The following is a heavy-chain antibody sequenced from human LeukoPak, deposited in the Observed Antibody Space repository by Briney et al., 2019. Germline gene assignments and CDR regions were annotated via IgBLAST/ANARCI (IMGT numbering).Heavy chain of an antibody. Sequence: SETLSLTCTVSSGSINFYHWSWIRQTPGKGLEWIGYIYYRGSTNYNPSLKSRVTISVDTPKNQFSLNLSSVTAADTAIYYCARTTGNYGYYFDYWGQGAQVTVSS. CDR2: IYYRGST. J-gene: IGHJ4*02. D-gene: IGHD1-7*01. CDR3: ARTTGNYGYYFDY. CDR1: SGSINFYH. V-gene: IGHV4-59*01.